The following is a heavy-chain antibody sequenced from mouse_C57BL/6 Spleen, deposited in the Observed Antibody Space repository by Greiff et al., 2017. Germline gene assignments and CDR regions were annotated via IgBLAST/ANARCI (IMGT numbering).Heavy chain of an antibody. V-gene: IGHV6-3*01. CDR3: TEGYYDYDDGFAY. CDR2: IRLKSDNYAT. CDR1: GFTFSNYW. J-gene: IGHJ3*01. D-gene: IGHD2-4*01. Sequence: EVHLVESGGGLVQPGGSMKLSCVASGFTFSNYWMNWVRQSPEKGLEWVAQIRLKSDNYATHYAESVKGRFTISRDDSKSSVYLQMNNLRAEDTGIYYCTEGYYDYDDGFAYWGQGTLVTVSA.